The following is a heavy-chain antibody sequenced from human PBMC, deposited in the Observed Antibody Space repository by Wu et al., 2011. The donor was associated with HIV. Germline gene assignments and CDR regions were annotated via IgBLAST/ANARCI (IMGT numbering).Heavy chain of an antibody. CDR2: IIPIFGTT. CDR1: GGTFSSYA. CDR3: ARAGDGGYYYYYGMDV. Sequence: QVQLVQSGAGVKKPGSSVKVSCKASGGTFSSYAINWVRQAPGQGLEWMGGIIPIFGTTNYAQKFRGRVSITADKSTSTAYMELSSLRSEDTAVYYCARAGDGGYYYYYGMDVWGQGTTVDRLL. D-gene: IGHD3-16*01. J-gene: IGHJ6*02. V-gene: IGHV1-69*14.